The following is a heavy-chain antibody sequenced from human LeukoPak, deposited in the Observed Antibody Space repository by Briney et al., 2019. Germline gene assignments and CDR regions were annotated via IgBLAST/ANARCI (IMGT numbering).Heavy chain of an antibody. J-gene: IGHJ4*02. D-gene: IGHD1-20*01. CDR1: GDSISSKY. Sequence: SETLSLTCTVSGDSISSKYWSWIRQPPGKGLEWIGYIYDSGSTNYNPSLKSRVTISVDTSKNQFSLKLSSVTAADTAVYYCATLTGTTGVYWGQGTLVTVSS. CDR2: IYDSGST. V-gene: IGHV4-59*12. CDR3: ATLTGTTGVY.